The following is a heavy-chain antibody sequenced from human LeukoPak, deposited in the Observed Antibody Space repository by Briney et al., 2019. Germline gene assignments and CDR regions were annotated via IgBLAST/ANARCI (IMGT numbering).Heavy chain of an antibody. Sequence: PGGSLRLSCAASGFTFNKYTMTWVRQAPGKGLEWVSSISNSGFYIYYADSVKGRFTISRDNAKNSLYLQMNSLRAEDTAVYYCARDYYDSSGYSFDYWGQGTLVTVSS. J-gene: IGHJ4*02. CDR2: ISNSGFYI. D-gene: IGHD3-22*01. CDR3: ARDYYDSSGYSFDY. CDR1: GFTFNKYT. V-gene: IGHV3-21*01.